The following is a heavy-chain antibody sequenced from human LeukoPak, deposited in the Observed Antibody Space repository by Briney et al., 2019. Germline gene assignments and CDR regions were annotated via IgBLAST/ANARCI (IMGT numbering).Heavy chain of an antibody. J-gene: IGHJ6*02. CDR3: ARDKIAAAGTDYYYAMDV. CDR1: GFTFSSYA. D-gene: IGHD6-13*01. Sequence: GGSLRLSCAASGFTFSSYAMHWVRQAPGKGLEWVAVISYDGSNKYYADSVKGRFTISRDNSKNTLYLQMNSLRAEDTAVYYCARDKIAAAGTDYYYAMDVWGRGTTVTVSS. V-gene: IGHV3-30-3*01. CDR2: ISYDGSNK.